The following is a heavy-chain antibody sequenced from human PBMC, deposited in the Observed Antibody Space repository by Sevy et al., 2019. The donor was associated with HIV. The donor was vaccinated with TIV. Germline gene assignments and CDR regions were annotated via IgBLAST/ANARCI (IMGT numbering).Heavy chain of an antibody. CDR2: ISYDGSNK. CDR3: ARRQQWLTNYYFDY. CDR1: GFTFSNYA. V-gene: IGHV3-30*04. Sequence: GGSLRLSCAASGFTFSNYAMHWVRQAPGKGLEWVAVISYDGSNKYYAYSVKGRFTISRDNSKNTLYLQMNSLRAEDTAVYYCARRQQWLTNYYFDYWGQGTLVTVSS. J-gene: IGHJ4*02. D-gene: IGHD6-19*01.